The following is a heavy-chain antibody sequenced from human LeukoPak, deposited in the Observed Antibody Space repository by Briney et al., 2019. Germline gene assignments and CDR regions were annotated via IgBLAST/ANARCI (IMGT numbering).Heavy chain of an antibody. CDR1: GGTFSSYA. J-gene: IGHJ5*02. CDR3: ASFGGGSPLFDP. D-gene: IGHD3-16*01. V-gene: IGHV1-69*05. CDR2: IIPIFGTA. Sequence: RASVKVSCKASGGTFSSYAISWVRQAPGQGLEWMGGIIPIFGTANYAQKFQGRVTITTDESTSTAYMELSSLRSEDTAVYYCASFGGGSPLFDPWGQGTLVTVSS.